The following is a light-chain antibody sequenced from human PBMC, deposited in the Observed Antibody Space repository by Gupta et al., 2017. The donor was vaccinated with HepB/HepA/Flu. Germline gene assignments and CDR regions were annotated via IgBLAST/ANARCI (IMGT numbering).Light chain of an antibody. CDR1: QTLTNIY. CDR2: RAS. Sequence: EIVLMQSQGTLSLSPGEGATLSCRASQTLTNIYLAWYQQKPGQAPRLLIYRASNRATGIPDRFTGSGSGTDFTLTISRLESDDFAVYYCQQYETSITFGQGTRLDIK. J-gene: IGKJ5*01. V-gene: IGKV3-20*01. CDR3: QQYETSIT.